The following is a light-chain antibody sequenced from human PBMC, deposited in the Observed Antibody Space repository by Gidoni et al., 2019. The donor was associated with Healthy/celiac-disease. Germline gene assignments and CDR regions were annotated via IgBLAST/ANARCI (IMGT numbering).Light chain of an antibody. V-gene: IGKV1-33*01. CDR2: DAS. CDR3: QQYDNLPLWT. J-gene: IGKJ2*02. Sequence: DIQMTQSPSSLSASVGDRVTITCQASQDISNYLNWYQQKPGKAPKLLIYDASNLETGVPSRFSGSGSGTDFTFTISSLQPEDIATYYCQQYDNLPLWTFXQXTKLEIK. CDR1: QDISNY.